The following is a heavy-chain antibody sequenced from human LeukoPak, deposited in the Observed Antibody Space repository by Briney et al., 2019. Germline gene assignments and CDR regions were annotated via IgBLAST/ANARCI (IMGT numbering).Heavy chain of an antibody. V-gene: IGHV1-69*06. CDR3: ARDGGETAAAGTSFDY. J-gene: IGHJ4*02. Sequence: SVKVSCKASGGTFSSYAISWVRQAPGQGLEWMGGIIPIFGTANYAQKFQGRVTITADKSTSTAYMELSSLRSEDTAVYYCARDGGETAAAGTSFDYWGQGTLVTVSS. CDR1: GGTFSSYA. CDR2: IIPIFGTA. D-gene: IGHD6-13*01.